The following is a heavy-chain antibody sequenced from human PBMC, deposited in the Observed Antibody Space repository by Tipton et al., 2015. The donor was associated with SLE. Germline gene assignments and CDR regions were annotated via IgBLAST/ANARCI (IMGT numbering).Heavy chain of an antibody. CDR2: IYYSGST. J-gene: IGHJ6*02. CDR1: GDSISRYY. V-gene: IGHV4-59*01. CDR3: ARDLASYYGVDV. D-gene: IGHD3-3*02. Sequence: LRLSCTVSGDSISRYYWSWIRQPPGKGLEWIGYIYYSGSTNYNPSLKSRITISLDTSKNQFSLKLNSVTAADTAVYYCARDLASYYGVDVWGQGITVSVSS.